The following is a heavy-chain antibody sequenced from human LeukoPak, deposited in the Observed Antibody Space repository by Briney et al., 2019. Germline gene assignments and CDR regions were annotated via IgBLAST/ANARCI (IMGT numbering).Heavy chain of an antibody. CDR2: IYYGGST. D-gene: IGHD4-11*01. V-gene: IGHV4-39*01. CDR1: GGSISSNGYY. J-gene: IGHJ4*02. Sequence: SETLSLTCTVSGGSISSNGYYWGWIRQPPGKGLEWIGSIYYGGSTFYNPSLKSRVTISADTSKNQFSLNLSSVTAADTAVYYCARRLASSSDTFDYWGQGTLVTVSS. CDR3: ARRLASSSDTFDY.